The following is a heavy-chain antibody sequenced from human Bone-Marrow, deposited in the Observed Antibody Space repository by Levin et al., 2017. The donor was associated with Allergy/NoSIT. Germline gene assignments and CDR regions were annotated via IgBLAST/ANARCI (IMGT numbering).Heavy chain of an antibody. D-gene: IGHD3-9*01. J-gene: IGHJ3*01. CDR2: ISGSGDTT. CDR3: AKGRYYDILTGYNF. Sequence: AGGSLRLSCAASGFTFSSYAMTWVRQAPGKGLEWVSAISGSGDTTFYADSVTGRFTISRDNSKNTLSLQMNSLRAEDTALYYCAKGRYYDILTGYNFWGQGTMVTVSS. CDR1: GFTFSSYA. V-gene: IGHV3-23*01.